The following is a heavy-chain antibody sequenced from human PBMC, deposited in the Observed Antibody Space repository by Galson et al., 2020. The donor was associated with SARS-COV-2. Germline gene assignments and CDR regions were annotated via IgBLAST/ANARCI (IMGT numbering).Heavy chain of an antibody. V-gene: IGHV4-39*06. D-gene: IGHD6-19*01. CDR1: GGSIRSSNYY. J-gene: IGHJ5*02. CDR3: ARDATSSGWYNWFDP. CDR2: VLNSGTT. Sequence: SETLSLTCTVSGGSIRSSNYYWGWIRQPPGKGLEWIGSVLNSGTTHYSPSLQRRVTISVDTSKNQFALNLNSVTAADTAMYYCARDATSSGWYNWFDPWGQGTLGTVSS.